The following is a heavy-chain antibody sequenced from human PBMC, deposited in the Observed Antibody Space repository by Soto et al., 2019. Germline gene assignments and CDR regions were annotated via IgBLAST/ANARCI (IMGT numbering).Heavy chain of an antibody. CDR3: ARSTPNLWFFL. CDR1: GGSMSNYY. CDR2: TYYSGIT. Sequence: LSLTCTVSGGSMSNYYFSWLRQPPGRGLEWIGYTYYSGITNFNPSLKSRVTFSVDTSKNQISLNLTSVTAADTAVYYCARSTPNLWFFLWGQGTMVTVSS. J-gene: IGHJ3*01. V-gene: IGHV4-59*01. D-gene: IGHD2-15*01.